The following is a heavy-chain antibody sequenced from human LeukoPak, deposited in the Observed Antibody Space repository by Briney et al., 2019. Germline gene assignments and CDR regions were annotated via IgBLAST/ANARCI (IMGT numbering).Heavy chain of an antibody. CDR2: ISSSSSYT. CDR1: GFTFSVYY. D-gene: IGHD1-1*01. J-gene: IGHJ4*02. CDR3: ARDDGTTTGTTPVYYFDY. Sequence: GGSLRLSCAASGFTFSVYYMSWIRQAPGKGLEWVSYISSSSSYTNYADSVKGRFTISRDNAKNSLYLQMNSLRAEDTAVYYCARDDGTTTGTTPVYYFDYWGQGTLVTVSS. V-gene: IGHV3-11*05.